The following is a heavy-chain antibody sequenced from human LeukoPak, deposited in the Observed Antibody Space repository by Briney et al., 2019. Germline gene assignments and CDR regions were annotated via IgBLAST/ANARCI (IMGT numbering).Heavy chain of an antibody. CDR1: GFPLTSYA. D-gene: IGHD6-13*01. J-gene: IGHJ4*02. Sequence: GGSLRLSCAASGFPLTSYAMTWVRQAPGKGLEWVSAISGSGVTTYFADSVKGRFTISRDNSKNTLYLQMNSLRAEDTPVYYCAKGPGWQQLAPEYYFDYWGEGTLVTVSS. CDR2: ISGSGVTT. V-gene: IGHV3-23*01. CDR3: AKGPGWQQLAPEYYFDY.